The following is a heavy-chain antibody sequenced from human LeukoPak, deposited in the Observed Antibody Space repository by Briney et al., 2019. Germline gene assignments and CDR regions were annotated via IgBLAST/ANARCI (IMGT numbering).Heavy chain of an antibody. J-gene: IGHJ3*02. D-gene: IGHD3-3*01. Sequence: GGSLRLSCAASGFTFSSYSMNWVRQAPGKGLEWVSSISSSSSYIYYADSVKGRFTISGDNAKNSLYLQMNSLRAEDTAVYYCATEIRFLEWLFDAFDIWGQGTMVTVSS. CDR3: ATEIRFLEWLFDAFDI. CDR2: ISSSSSYI. V-gene: IGHV3-21*01. CDR1: GFTFSSYS.